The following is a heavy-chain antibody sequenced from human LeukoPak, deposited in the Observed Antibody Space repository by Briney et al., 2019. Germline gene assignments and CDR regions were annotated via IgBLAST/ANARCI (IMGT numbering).Heavy chain of an antibody. CDR2: IYYSGST. D-gene: IGHD2-2*01. V-gene: IGHV4-31*03. Sequence: SETLSLTCTVSGGSISSGGYYWSWIRQHPGKGLEWIGHIYYSGSTYYNPSLKSRVTISVDTSKNQFSLKLSSVTAADTAVYYCARAGFSTDTRWFDPWGQGTLVTVSS. CDR3: ARAGFSTDTRWFDP. J-gene: IGHJ5*02. CDR1: GGSISSGGYY.